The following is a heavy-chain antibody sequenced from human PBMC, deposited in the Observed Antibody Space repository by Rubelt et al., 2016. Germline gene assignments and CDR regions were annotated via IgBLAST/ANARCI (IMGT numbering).Heavy chain of an antibody. J-gene: IGHJ4*02. CDR3: ARGQYSYAIPD. V-gene: IGHV4-34*01. Sequence: VQLLESGGGLVQPGGSLRLSCAASGFTFSSYAMSWVRQAPGKGLEWIGEINHSGSTTYTPSLKSRVTISVDTSKNQFSLNLSSVTAADTAVYYCARGQYSYAIPDWGQGTLVTVSS. D-gene: IGHD5-18*01. CDR1: GFTFSSYA. CDR2: INHSGST.